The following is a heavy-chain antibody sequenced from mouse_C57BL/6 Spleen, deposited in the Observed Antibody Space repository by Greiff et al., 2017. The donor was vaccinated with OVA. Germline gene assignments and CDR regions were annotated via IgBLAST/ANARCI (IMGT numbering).Heavy chain of an antibody. Sequence: EVHLVESGGGLVKPGGSLKLSCAASGFTFSSYAMSWVRQTPEKRLEWVATISDGGSYTYYPDNVKGRFTISRDNAKNNLYLQMSHLKSEDTAMYYCARRGIYYGNYYFDYWGQGTTLTVSS. V-gene: IGHV5-4*01. CDR2: ISDGGSYT. CDR3: ARRGIYYGNYYFDY. D-gene: IGHD2-1*01. CDR1: GFTFSSYA. J-gene: IGHJ2*01.